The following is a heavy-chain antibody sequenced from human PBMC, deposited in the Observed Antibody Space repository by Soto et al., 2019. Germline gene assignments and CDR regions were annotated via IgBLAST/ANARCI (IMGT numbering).Heavy chain of an antibody. CDR1: GFTFGSYS. J-gene: IGHJ6*02. V-gene: IGHV3-48*02. Sequence: GGSLRLSCAASGFTFGSYSMNWFRQAPGKGLEWVSYISSSSSTIYYADSVKGRFTISRDNAKNSLYLQMNSLRDEDTAVYYCARGAYYDFWSGYPQNSTDVWGQGTKVTVS. D-gene: IGHD3-3*01. CDR3: ARGAYYDFWSGYPQNSTDV. CDR2: ISSSSSTI.